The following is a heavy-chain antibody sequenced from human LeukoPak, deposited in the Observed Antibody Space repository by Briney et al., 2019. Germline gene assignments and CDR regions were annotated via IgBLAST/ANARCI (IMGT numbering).Heavy chain of an antibody. CDR1: GGSFSGYY. D-gene: IGHD5-12*01. Sequence: PSETLSLTCAVYGGSFSGYYWSWIRQPPGKGLEWIGEINHSGSTNYNPSLKSRVTISVDTSKNQFSLKLSSVTAADTAVYYCARQVGGYSGYEKRPYWYFDLWGRGTLVTVSS. CDR3: ARQVGGYSGYEKRPYWYFDL. J-gene: IGHJ2*01. V-gene: IGHV4-34*01. CDR2: INHSGST.